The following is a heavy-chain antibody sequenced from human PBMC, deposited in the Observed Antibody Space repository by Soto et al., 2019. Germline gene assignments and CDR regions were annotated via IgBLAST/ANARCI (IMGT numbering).Heavy chain of an antibody. CDR3: TRDPLYCSTTTCSAGGDY. CDR1: GFTFSSYV. D-gene: IGHD2-2*01. V-gene: IGHV3-30-3*01. J-gene: IGHJ4*02. Sequence: QVQLVESGGGVVQPGRSLRLSCAASGFTFSSYVMHWVRQAPGKGLEWVAVILYDGSNKYYADSVKGRFTISRDNSKNTMYWQVNSLRPEDTAMYYCTRDPLYCSTTTCSAGGDYWGQGTLVTVSS. CDR2: ILYDGSNK.